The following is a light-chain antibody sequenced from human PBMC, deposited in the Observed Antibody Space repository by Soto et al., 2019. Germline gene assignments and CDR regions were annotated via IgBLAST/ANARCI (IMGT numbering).Light chain of an antibody. Sequence: EIVLTQSPATLSLSPGERATLSCRARQSVSSYLAWYQQKPGQAPRLLIYDAPNRATGIPARFSGSGSGTDFTITISSLEPEDFRVYDCQQRINWPPEYIFGQKTKLGIK. CDR2: DAP. J-gene: IGKJ2*01. CDR1: QSVSSY. CDR3: QQRINWPPEYI. V-gene: IGKV3-11*01.